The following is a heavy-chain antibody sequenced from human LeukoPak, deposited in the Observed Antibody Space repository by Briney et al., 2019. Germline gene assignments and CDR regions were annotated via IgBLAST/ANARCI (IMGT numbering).Heavy chain of an antibody. CDR1: GGSISSSSYY. V-gene: IGHV4-39*01. CDR3: ARHGDSRFDAFDI. J-gene: IGHJ3*02. D-gene: IGHD7-27*01. CDR2: IYYSGST. Sequence: SKTLSLTCTVSGGSISSSSYYWGWIRQPPGKGLEWIGSIYYSGSTYYNPSLKSRVTISVDTSKNQFSLKLSSVTAADTAVYYCARHGDSRFDAFDIWGQGTMVTVSS.